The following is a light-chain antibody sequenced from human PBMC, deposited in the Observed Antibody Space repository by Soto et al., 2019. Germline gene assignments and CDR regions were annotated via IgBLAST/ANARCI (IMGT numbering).Light chain of an antibody. V-gene: IGLV4-60*02. CDR1: SGHSSYT. J-gene: IGLJ2*01. CDR3: ETWDSNTRV. Sequence: QSVLTQSSSASASLGSSVKLTCTLSSGHSSYTIAWHQQQPGKAPRFLMKVEGSGSYNKGSGVPDRFSGSSSGADRCLTISSLQFEDEADYYCETWDSNTRVFGGGTKLTVL. CDR2: VEGSGSY.